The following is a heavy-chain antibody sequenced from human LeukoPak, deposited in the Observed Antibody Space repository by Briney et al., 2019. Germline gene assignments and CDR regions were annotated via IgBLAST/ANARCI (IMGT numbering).Heavy chain of an antibody. V-gene: IGHV3-7*01. D-gene: IGHD3-10*01. CDR1: GFTVSSYW. J-gene: IGHJ4*02. Sequence: GGFLRLSCAASGFTVSSYWMSWVRHAPAKRLQWVSNINLDGSYIYYADSVKGRFTISRDNAKNSLYLQMNSLRAEDTAVYYCAREGLSWGYYSSGSLYYFDYWGQGTLVTVSS. CDR2: INLDGSYI. CDR3: AREGLSWGYYSSGSLYYFDY.